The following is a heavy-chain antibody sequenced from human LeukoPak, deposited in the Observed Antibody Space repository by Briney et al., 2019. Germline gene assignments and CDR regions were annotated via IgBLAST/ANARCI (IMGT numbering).Heavy chain of an antibody. D-gene: IGHD6-19*01. CDR2: MNPNSGNT. V-gene: IGHV1-8*02. CDR3: ARGYSSGWYPFDY. Sequence: ASVKVSCKASGYTFTSYDINWVRQATGQGLEWMGWMNPNSGNTSYAQKFQGRVTMTRDTSTSTVYMELSSLRSEDTAVYYCARGYSSGWYPFDYWGQGTLVTVSS. J-gene: IGHJ4*02. CDR1: GYTFTSYD.